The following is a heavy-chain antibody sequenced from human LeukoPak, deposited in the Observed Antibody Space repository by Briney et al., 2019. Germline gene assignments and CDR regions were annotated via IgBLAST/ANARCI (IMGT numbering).Heavy chain of an antibody. Sequence: SETLSLTCTVSGGSISSGDYYWSWTRQPPGKGLEWIGYIHYSGSTYYNPSLKSRLTISVDTSKNQFSLKLSSVTAADTAVYYCARGDYYDFWSGYYRAFDIWGQGTMVTVSS. CDR3: ARGDYYDFWSGYYRAFDI. J-gene: IGHJ3*02. D-gene: IGHD3-3*01. CDR2: IHYSGST. CDR1: GGSISSGDYY. V-gene: IGHV4-30-4*08.